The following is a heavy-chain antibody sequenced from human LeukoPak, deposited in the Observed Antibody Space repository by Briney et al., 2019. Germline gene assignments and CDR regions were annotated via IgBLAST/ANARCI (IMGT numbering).Heavy chain of an antibody. CDR3: ARLLIASPSHYYYKDV. CDR1: GASFNGYY. J-gene: IGHJ6*04. D-gene: IGHD3-16*01. CDR2: INHSGRT. V-gene: IGHV4-34*01. Sequence: SETLSLTXAVYGASFNGYYWSWIRQSPGKGLEWVGEINHSGRTYYNPSLKGRVTISFDTSKNHFSLKLTSVTAADTAVYYCARLLIASPSHYYYKDVWGKGTTVIVSS.